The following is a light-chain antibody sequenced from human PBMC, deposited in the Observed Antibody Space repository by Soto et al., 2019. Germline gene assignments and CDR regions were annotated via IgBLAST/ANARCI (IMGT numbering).Light chain of an antibody. Sequence: SPSTLSATLGDRVTITCRASQSISSWLFWYQQKPGKAPKLLIYDASSLESGVASRFSGSGSGTEFTLTIISLQADDCVTYCCQHSKSFLIPFGHGT. J-gene: IGKJ5*01. CDR3: QHSKSFLIP. CDR2: DAS. CDR1: QSISSW. V-gene: IGKV1-5*01.